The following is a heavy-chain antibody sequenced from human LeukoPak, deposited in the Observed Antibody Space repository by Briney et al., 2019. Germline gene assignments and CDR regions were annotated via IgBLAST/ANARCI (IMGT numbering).Heavy chain of an antibody. CDR1: GGSISSYY. CDR3: ARDPGNYNGFDY. J-gene: IGHJ4*02. Sequence: SETLSLTCTVPGGSISSYYWSWIRQPPGKGLEWIGYIYYSGSTNYNPSLKSRVTISVDTSKNQFSLKLSSVTAADTAVYYCARDPGNYNGFDYWGQGTLVTVSS. V-gene: IGHV4-59*01. CDR2: IYYSGST. D-gene: IGHD3-9*01.